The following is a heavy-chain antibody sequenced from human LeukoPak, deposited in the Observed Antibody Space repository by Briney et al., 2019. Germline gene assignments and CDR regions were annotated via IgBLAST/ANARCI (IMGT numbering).Heavy chain of an antibody. CDR3: ARDRDSSSSFDY. V-gene: IGHV3-23*01. CDR2: ISGGGGST. D-gene: IGHD6-6*01. J-gene: IGHJ4*02. CDR1: GFTFNNYA. Sequence: GGSLRLSCAASGFTFNNYAMSWVRQAPGRGLEWVSGISGGGGSTYYADSLKGRFTISRDNSKNTLYLQMNSLRAEDTAVYYCARDRDSSSSFDYWGQGTLVTVSS.